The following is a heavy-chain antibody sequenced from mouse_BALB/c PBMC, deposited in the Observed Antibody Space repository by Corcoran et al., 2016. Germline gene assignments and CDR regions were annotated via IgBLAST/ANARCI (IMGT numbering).Heavy chain of an antibody. V-gene: IGHV1-9*01. CDR3: ARRYYGSSYGYAY. CDR1: GYTFSSYC. Sequence: QVQLQQSGAEQMKPGASVRISCKATGYTFSSYCIECVKQRPGHGLEWIGEILPGRGSTNYNEKFKGKATFTADTSSNTAYMQLSSLTSEDSAVYYCARRYYGSSYGYAYWGQGTLVTVSA. J-gene: IGHJ3*01. D-gene: IGHD1-1*01. CDR2: ILPGRGST.